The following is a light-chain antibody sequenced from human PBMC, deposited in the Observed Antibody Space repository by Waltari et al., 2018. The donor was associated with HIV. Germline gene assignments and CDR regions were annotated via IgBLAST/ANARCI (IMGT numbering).Light chain of an antibody. V-gene: IGLV1-47*01. CDR3: AAWDDSLSGNWV. CDR2: RNN. CDR1: SSNIGSNY. J-gene: IGLJ3*02. Sequence: QSVLTQPPSASGTPGQRVTISCSGSSSNIGSNYVYWYQQLPGTAPKLLIYRNNPRPSGGPDRFSGSKSGTSASLAISVLRSEDEADYYCAAWDDSLSGNWVFGGGTKLTVL.